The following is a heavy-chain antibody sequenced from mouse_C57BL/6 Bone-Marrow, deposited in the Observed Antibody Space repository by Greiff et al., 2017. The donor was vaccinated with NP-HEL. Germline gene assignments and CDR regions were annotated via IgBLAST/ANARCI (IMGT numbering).Heavy chain of an antibody. CDR1: GFTFSDYG. Sequence: EVMLVESGGGLVQPGGSLKLSCAASGFTFSDYGMAWVRQAPRKGPEWVAFISNLAYSIYYADTVTGRFNISRENAKNTLYLEMSSLRSEDTAMYYCARYGNYLAYWGQGTLVTVSA. CDR2: ISNLAYSI. J-gene: IGHJ3*01. V-gene: IGHV5-15*04. CDR3: ARYGNYLAY. D-gene: IGHD2-1*01.